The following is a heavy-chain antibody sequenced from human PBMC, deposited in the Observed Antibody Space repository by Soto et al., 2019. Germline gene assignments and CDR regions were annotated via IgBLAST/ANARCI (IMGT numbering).Heavy chain of an antibody. CDR2: IIPIFGTA. CDR1: GGTFSSYA. V-gene: IGHV1-69*13. J-gene: IGHJ4*02. D-gene: IGHD6-13*01. Sequence: ASVKVSCKASGGTFSSYAISWVRQAPGQGLEWMGGIIPIFGTANYAQKFQGRVTITADESTSTAYMELSSLRSEDTAVYYCARAAAALYYFDYWGQGTQVTVSS. CDR3: ARAAAALYYFDY.